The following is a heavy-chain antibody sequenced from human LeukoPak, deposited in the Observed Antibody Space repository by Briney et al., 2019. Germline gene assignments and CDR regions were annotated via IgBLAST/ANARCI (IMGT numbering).Heavy chain of an antibody. CDR1: GFTFSSHG. D-gene: IGHD5-18*01. Sequence: PGGSLRLSCAASGFTFSSHGMSWVRQAPGKGLEWVSGISGSGDRTYYADSVEGRFTISRDNSKNTLYLQMNNLRADDTAVYYCARDPAMYNWGRGTLVTVSS. CDR2: ISGSGDRT. J-gene: IGHJ4*02. CDR3: ARDPAMYN. V-gene: IGHV3-23*01.